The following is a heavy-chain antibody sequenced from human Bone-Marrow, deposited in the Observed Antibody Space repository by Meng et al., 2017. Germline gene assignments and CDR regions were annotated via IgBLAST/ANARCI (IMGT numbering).Heavy chain of an antibody. J-gene: IGHJ4*02. CDR1: GFTFSSYW. D-gene: IGHD5-12*01. CDR3: ARVHGGYRRGYFDY. Sequence: GGSLRLSCAASGFTFSSYWMSWVRQAPGKGLEWVANIKQDGSEKYYVDSVKGRFTISRDNAKNSLYLQMNSLRSEDTAVYYCARVHGGYRRGYFDYWGQGTLVTVSS. V-gene: IGHV3-7*03. CDR2: IKQDGSEK.